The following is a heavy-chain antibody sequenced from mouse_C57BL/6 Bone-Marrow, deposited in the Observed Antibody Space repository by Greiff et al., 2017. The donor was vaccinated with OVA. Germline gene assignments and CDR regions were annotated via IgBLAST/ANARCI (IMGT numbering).Heavy chain of an antibody. CDR2: IDPSDSYT. CDR1: GYTFTSYW. CDR3: ARNWDGGDY. V-gene: IGHV1-59*01. Sequence: QVQLQQPGAELVRPGTSVKLSCKASGYTFTSYWMHWVKQRPGQGLEWIGVIDPSDSYTNYNQKFKGKATLPVDTSSSTAYMQLSSLTSEDSAVYYCARNWDGGDYWGQGTTLTVSS. J-gene: IGHJ2*01. D-gene: IGHD4-1*01.